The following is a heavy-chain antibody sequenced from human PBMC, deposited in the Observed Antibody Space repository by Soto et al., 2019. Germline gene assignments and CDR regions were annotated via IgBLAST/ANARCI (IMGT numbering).Heavy chain of an antibody. V-gene: IGHV3-23*01. Sequence: EVPLLESGGALVQPGGTLRLSCAASGFTFSSYAMSWVRQAPGKGLEWVSLISGSGGGTYYADSVKGRFTISRDNSKNTLYLQMNSLRAEDTAVFYCAKHLSNGSPDYWGQGTLLTVSS. CDR3: AKHLSNGSPDY. J-gene: IGHJ4*02. CDR1: GFTFSSYA. CDR2: ISGSGGGT. D-gene: IGHD2-15*01.